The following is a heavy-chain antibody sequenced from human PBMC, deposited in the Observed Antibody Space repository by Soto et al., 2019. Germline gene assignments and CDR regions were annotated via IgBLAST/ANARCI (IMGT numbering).Heavy chain of an antibody. J-gene: IGHJ4*02. V-gene: IGHV4-59*08. CDR3: ASAYNYYDSSGYSGYFDY. CDR2: IYYSGST. CDR1: GGSISSYY. Sequence: SETLSLTCTVSGGSISSYYWSWIRQPPGKGLEWIGYIYYSGSTNYNPSLKSRVTISVDTSKSQFSLKLSSVTAADTAVYYCASAYNYYDSSGYSGYFDYWGQGTLVTVSS. D-gene: IGHD3-22*01.